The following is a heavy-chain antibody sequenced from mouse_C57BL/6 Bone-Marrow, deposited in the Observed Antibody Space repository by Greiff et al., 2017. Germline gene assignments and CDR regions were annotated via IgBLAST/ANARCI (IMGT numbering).Heavy chain of an antibody. Sequence: QSCKASGYTFTSYWMHWVKQRPGRGLEWIGRIDPNSGGTKYNEKFKSKATLTVDTSSSTAYMQLSSLTSEDSAVYYCARPYYSNYWYFDVWGTGTTVTVSS. V-gene: IGHV1-62-3*01. CDR3: ARPYYSNYWYFDV. CDR2: IDPNSGGT. J-gene: IGHJ1*03. D-gene: IGHD2-5*01. CDR1: GYTFTSYW.